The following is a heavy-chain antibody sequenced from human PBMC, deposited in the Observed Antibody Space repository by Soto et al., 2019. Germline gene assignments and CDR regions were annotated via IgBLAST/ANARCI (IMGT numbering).Heavy chain of an antibody. D-gene: IGHD3-9*01. Sequence: GGSLRLSCAASGFTFSSYGMHWVRQAPGKGLEWVAVIWYDGSNKYYADSVKGRFTISRDNSKNTLYLQMNSLRAEDTAVYYCARAESDYHILTGKLDYWGQGNLVTVSS. CDR3: ARAESDYHILTGKLDY. J-gene: IGHJ4*02. CDR2: IWYDGSNK. V-gene: IGHV3-33*01. CDR1: GFTFSSYG.